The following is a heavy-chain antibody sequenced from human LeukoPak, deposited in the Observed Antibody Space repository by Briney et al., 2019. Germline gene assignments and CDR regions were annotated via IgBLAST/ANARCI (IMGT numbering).Heavy chain of an antibody. CDR3: AMYYYGSGDDNAFDI. CDR2: IIPIFGTA. CDR1: GGTFSSYA. V-gene: IGHV1-69*13. J-gene: IGHJ3*02. Sequence: ASVKVSCKASGGTFSSYAISWVRQAPGQGLEWMGGIIPIFGTANYAQKFQDRVTITADESTSTAYMELSSLRSEDTAVYYCAMYYYGSGDDNAFDIWGQGTMVTVSS. D-gene: IGHD3-10*01.